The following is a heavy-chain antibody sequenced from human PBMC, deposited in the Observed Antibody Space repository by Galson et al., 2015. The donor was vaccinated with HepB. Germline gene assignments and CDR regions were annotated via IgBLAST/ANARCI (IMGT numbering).Heavy chain of an antibody. D-gene: IGHD3-16*01. Sequence: SLRLSCAASGFTFNKVWMSWVRQAPGKGLEWVGRIHSRTDGGTTDYAAPVKGRFIISRDDSKNTLYLQMNSLKIEDTAVYYCKTRIDPFAGDRWGQGTRVTVSS. CDR3: KTRIDPFAGDR. V-gene: IGHV3-15*01. J-gene: IGHJ4*02. CDR1: GFTFNKVW. CDR2: IHSRTDGGTT.